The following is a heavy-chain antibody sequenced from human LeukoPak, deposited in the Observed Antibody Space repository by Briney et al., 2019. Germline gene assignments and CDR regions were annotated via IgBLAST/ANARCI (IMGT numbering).Heavy chain of an antibody. CDR1: GLPFSDYY. J-gene: IGHJ4*02. V-gene: IGHV3-11*01. CDR2: ISSSCSTI. CDR3: AREGDGYNY. Sequence: PGGSLRLSCGASGLPFSDYYMSWIRQAPGKGLEWVSYISSSCSTIYYADSVKGRFTTSRDNAKNSLYLQMNGLRAENTAVYYCAREGDGYNYWGQGTLVTVSS. D-gene: IGHD5-24*01.